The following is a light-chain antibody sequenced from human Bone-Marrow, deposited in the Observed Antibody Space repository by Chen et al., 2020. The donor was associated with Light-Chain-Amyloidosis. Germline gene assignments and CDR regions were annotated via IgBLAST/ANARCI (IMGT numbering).Light chain of an antibody. Sequence: SYELTQPPSVSVSLEQTARITCSGDDLPTKYAYWYQQKPGQAPVLVIHRDTERHSGISERFSGSRAWTTATWTFSGVQAEDEADYHCQSADSSGTYEVIFGGGTKLTVL. CDR1: DLPTKY. CDR2: RDT. J-gene: IGLJ2*01. CDR3: QSADSSGTYEVI. V-gene: IGLV3-25*03.